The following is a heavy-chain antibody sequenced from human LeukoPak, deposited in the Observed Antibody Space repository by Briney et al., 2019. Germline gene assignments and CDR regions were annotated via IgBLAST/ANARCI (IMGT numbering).Heavy chain of an antibody. CDR3: AIKFVVPAALDY. CDR1: GYTFTGYF. V-gene: IGHV1-2*02. D-gene: IGHD2-2*01. CDR2: INPNSGAT. Sequence: ASVKVSCKASGYTFTGYFLNWVRQAPGQGLEWMGWINPNSGATNYAPKFQGRVTMTRDTSITTAYMELSSLRSDDTAVYYCAIKFVVPAALDYWGPGNVVTVSS. J-gene: IGHJ4*02.